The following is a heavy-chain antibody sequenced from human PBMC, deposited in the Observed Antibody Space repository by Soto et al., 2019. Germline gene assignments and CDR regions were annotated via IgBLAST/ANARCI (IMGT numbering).Heavy chain of an antibody. CDR2: ISGSGGST. Sequence: GGSLRLSCAASGFTFSSYAMSWVRQAPGKGLEWVSAISGSGGSTYYADSVKGRFTISRDNSKNTLYLQMNSLRAEDTAVYYCARRYCSGGSCYSNRYYYYMDVWGKGTTVTVS. CDR1: GFTFSSYA. D-gene: IGHD2-15*01. V-gene: IGHV3-23*01. CDR3: ARRYCSGGSCYSNRYYYYMDV. J-gene: IGHJ6*03.